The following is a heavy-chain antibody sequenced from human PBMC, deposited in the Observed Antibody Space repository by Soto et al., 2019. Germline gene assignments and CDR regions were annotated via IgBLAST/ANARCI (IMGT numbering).Heavy chain of an antibody. J-gene: IGHJ5*02. CDR1: GGSFSGYY. CDR3: ARGNQYYYGSGSYYNNWFDP. CDR2: INHSGST. Sequence: SETLSLTCAVYGGSFSGYYWSWVRQPPGKGLEWIGEINHSGSTNYNPSLKSRVTISVDTSKNQFSLKLSSVTAADTAVYYCARGNQYYYGSGSYYNNWFDPWGQGTLVTVSS. V-gene: IGHV4-34*01. D-gene: IGHD3-10*01.